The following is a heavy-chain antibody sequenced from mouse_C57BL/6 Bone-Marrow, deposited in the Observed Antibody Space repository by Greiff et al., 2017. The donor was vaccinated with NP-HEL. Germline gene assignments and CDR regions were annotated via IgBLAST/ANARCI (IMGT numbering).Heavy chain of an antibody. Sequence: QVQLQQPGAELVRPGSSVKLSCKASGYTFTSYWMHWVKQRPIQGLEWIGNIDPSDSETHYNQKFKDKATLTVNKSSSTAYMQLSSLTSEDSAVYYGAKRDCWYFDFWGTGTTVTVSS. CDR1: GYTFTSYW. V-gene: IGHV1-52*01. CDR3: AKRDCWYFDF. J-gene: IGHJ1*03. CDR2: IDPSDSET.